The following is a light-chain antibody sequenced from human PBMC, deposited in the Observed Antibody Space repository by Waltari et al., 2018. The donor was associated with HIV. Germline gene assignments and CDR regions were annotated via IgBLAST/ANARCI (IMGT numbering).Light chain of an antibody. CDR1: SSNIGAGYD. CDR3: QSYDVSLSGSI. V-gene: IGLV1-40*01. J-gene: IGLJ2*01. Sequence: QSVLTQPPSVSGAPRQRVTLSCTVSSSNIGAGYDVHWYQQLPRTAPKLLTNGNIHRPSGVSDRFSDFKSGTSASLAITGLQTEDDADYYCQSYDVSLSGSIFGGGTKLTVL. CDR2: GNI.